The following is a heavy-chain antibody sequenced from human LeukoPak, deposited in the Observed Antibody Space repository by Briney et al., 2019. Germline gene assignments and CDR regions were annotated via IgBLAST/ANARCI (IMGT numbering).Heavy chain of an antibody. V-gene: IGHV4-4*09. D-gene: IGHD3-22*01. CDR3: ARQEDSSGNYTPRFDP. CDR1: GGSISSYY. CDR2: IYTSGSA. Sequence: SETLSLTCTVSGGSISSYYWSWIRQPPAKGREWIGYIYTSGSANYNPSLTSRVTISVDTSKNQFSLKLSSVTAAYTAVYYCARQEDSSGNYTPRFDPWGQGTLVTVSS. J-gene: IGHJ5*02.